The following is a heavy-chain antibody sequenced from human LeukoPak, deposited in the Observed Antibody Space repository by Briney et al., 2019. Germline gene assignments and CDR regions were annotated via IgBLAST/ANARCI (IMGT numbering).Heavy chain of an antibody. V-gene: IGHV4-31*03. J-gene: IGHJ6*03. Sequence: SQTLSLTCTVSGGSISSGGYYWSWIRQHPGKGLEWIGYIYTSGSTNYNPSLKSRVTISVDTSKNQFSLKLSSVTAADTAVYYCATGGYYDFWSGYYLGAGSDYYYYYMDVWGKGTTVTVSS. D-gene: IGHD3-3*01. CDR2: IYTSGST. CDR1: GGSISSGGYY. CDR3: ATGGYYDFWSGYYLGAGSDYYYYYMDV.